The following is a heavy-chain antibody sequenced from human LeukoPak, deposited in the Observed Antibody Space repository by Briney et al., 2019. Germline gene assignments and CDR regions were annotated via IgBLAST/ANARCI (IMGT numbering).Heavy chain of an antibody. V-gene: IGHV3-23*01. J-gene: IGHJ4*02. CDR3: AKDIGASGLPRIFDF. CDR2: ISGSGGRGTT. Sequence: GGSLSLSCAASGFTLSNFVMTWVRQAPGEGLEWVSAISGSGGRGTTYYADSAKGRFTISRVNAKNTMYLQMNSLSVEDTAVYYGAKDIGASGLPRIFDFWGQGTLVTVSS. D-gene: IGHD6-13*01. CDR1: GFTLSNFV.